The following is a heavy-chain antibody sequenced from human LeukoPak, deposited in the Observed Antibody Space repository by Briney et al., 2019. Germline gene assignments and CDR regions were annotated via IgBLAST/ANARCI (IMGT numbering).Heavy chain of an antibody. J-gene: IGHJ6*03. V-gene: IGHV4-4*07. CDR1: GGSINSYY. Sequence: SETLSLTCTVSGGSINSYYWTWIRQPAGKGLEWIGRIYTSGSTNYNPSLKSRVTMSVDTSKNQFSLKLSSVTAADTAVYYCARETGYCSGGSCYISYYYYYYMDVWGKGTTVTISS. CDR2: IYTSGST. CDR3: ARETGYCSGGSCYISYYYYYYMDV. D-gene: IGHD2-15*01.